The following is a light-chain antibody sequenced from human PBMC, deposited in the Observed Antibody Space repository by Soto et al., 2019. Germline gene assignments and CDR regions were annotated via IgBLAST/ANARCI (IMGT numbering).Light chain of an antibody. J-gene: IGLJ2*01. CDR1: SSDVGSHNF. V-gene: IGLV2-23*02. CDR3: YSYVGSIS. Sequence: QSALTQPASVSGSPGQSITISCTGTSSDVGSHNFVSWYQQHPGKAPELMIYEVSKRPSGVSNRFSGSKSGNTASLTTSAIHAVDKADYYCYSYVGSISFGGGTKVTV. CDR2: EVS.